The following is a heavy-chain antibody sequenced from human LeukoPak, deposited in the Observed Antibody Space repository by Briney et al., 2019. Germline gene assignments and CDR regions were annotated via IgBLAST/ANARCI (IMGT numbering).Heavy chain of an antibody. J-gene: IGHJ1*01. CDR2: IYYSGST. Sequence: PSETLSLTCTVSGDSISGNYWTWIRQPPGKGLEWIGYIYYSGSTNYNASLKSRVTISVDTSKNQFSLKLSSVTAADTAVYYCARGVSYYDSSGYYNEYFQHWGQGTLVTVSS. CDR3: ARGVSYYDSSGYYNEYFQH. V-gene: IGHV4-59*08. CDR1: GDSISGNY. D-gene: IGHD3-22*01.